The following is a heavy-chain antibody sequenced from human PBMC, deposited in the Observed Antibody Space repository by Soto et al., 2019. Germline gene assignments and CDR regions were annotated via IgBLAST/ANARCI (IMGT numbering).Heavy chain of an antibody. CDR1: GDSVSSGRYY. D-gene: IGHD6-19*01. V-gene: IGHV4-61*01. CDR3: ARSGGGSGWL. CDR2: VYYSGST. J-gene: IGHJ4*02. Sequence: LSLTCTVSGDSVSSGRYYWSWIRQPPGKALEWIAYVYYSGSTNYNPSLKSRVTISRDTSKNQFSLKLTSVTAADTAVYYCARSGGGSGWLGGQGTLVTVSS.